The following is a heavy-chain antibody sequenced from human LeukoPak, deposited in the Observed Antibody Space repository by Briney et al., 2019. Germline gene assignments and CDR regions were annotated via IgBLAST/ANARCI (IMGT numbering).Heavy chain of an antibody. J-gene: IGHJ4*02. CDR1: GFTFSGYT. D-gene: IGHD3-16*02. V-gene: IGHV3-30*04. CDR2: ISSDGSNK. Sequence: GGSLRLSCAASGFTFSGYTMHWVRQAPGKGLEWVAVISSDGSNKDYADSVKGRFTISRDNSKNTLYLQMNSLRSEDTAVYYCARGPQKAYDIVSGSYRYHFDYWGQGTLVTVSS. CDR3: ARGPQKAYDIVSGSYRYHFDY.